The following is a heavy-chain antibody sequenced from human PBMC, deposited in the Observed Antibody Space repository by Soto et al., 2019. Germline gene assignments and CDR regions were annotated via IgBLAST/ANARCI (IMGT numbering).Heavy chain of an antibody. J-gene: IGHJ4*02. Sequence: GGSLRLSCAASGFTFSSYAMSWVRQAPGKGLEWVSAISGSGGSTYYADSVKGRFTISRDNSKNTLYLQMNSLRAEDTAVYYCAKPRTSFFDWLLSYWGQGTLVTVSS. V-gene: IGHV3-23*01. CDR1: GFTFSSYA. CDR3: AKPRTSFFDWLLSY. D-gene: IGHD3-9*01. CDR2: ISGSGGST.